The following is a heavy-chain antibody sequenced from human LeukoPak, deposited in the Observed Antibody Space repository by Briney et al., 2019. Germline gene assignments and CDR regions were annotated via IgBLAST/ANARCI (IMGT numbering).Heavy chain of an antibody. Sequence: ASVKVSCKASGGTFSSYAISWVRQAPRQGLEWMGGIIPIFGRANYAQKFQGRVTMTEDTSTDTAYMELGSLRSEDTAVYYCATEVVVGLGIDYWGQGTLVTVSS. D-gene: IGHD2-21*01. CDR3: ATEVVVGLGIDY. V-gene: IGHV1-69*06. CDR1: GGTFSSYA. CDR2: IIPIFGRA. J-gene: IGHJ4*02.